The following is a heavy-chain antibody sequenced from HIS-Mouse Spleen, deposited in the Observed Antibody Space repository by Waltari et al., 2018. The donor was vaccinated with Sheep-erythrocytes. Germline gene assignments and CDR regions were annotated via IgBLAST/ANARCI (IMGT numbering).Heavy chain of an antibody. CDR2: IYSGGST. D-gene: IGHD1-7*01. Sequence: EVQLVESGGGLVQPGGSLSLSCAASGFTVSSNYMSWSRQAPGKGLEWVSVIYSGGSTYYADSVKGRFTISRDNSKNTLYLQMNSLRAEDTAVYYCARDSNWNYAFDIWGQGTMVTVSS. V-gene: IGHV3-66*01. J-gene: IGHJ3*02. CDR3: ARDSNWNYAFDI. CDR1: GFTVSSNY.